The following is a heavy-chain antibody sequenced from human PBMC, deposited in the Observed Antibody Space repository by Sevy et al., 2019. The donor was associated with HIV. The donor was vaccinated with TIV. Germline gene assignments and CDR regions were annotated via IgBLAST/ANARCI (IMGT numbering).Heavy chain of an antibody. V-gene: IGHV3-30-3*01. Sequence: GGSLRLSCAASGFTFSSYAMHWVRQAPGKGLEWVAVISYDGSNKYYADSVKGRFTISRDNSKNTLYLQMNSLRAEDTAVYYCARDLGSNDYGDYDDYWGQGTLVTVSS. CDR1: GFTFSSYA. J-gene: IGHJ4*02. CDR2: ISYDGSNK. D-gene: IGHD4-17*01. CDR3: ARDLGSNDYGDYDDY.